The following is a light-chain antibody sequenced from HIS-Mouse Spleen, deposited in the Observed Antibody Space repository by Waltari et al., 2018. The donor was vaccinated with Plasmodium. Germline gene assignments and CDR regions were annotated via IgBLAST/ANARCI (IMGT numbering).Light chain of an antibody. J-gene: IGLJ1*01. V-gene: IGLV2-23*01. Sequence: QSALTQPASVSGSPGQSITISCTGTSSDVGSYNLVSWYHQHPGKAHKLMSYEGSKRPSGVSNRFSGSKAGNTASLTISGLQAEDEADYYCCSYAGSSTYVFGTGTKVTVL. CDR3: CSYAGSSTYV. CDR1: SSDVGSYNL. CDR2: EGS.